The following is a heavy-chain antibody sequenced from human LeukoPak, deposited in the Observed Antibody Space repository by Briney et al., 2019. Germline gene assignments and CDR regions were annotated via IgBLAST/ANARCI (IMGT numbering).Heavy chain of an antibody. CDR2: INHSGST. CDR1: GGSFSGYY. CDR3: ARLSVHYYDSSETPHYYYYGMDV. Sequence: SETLSLTCAVYGGSFSGYYWSWIRQPPGKGLEWIGEINHSGSTNYNPSLKSRVTISVDTSKNQFSLKLSSVTAADTAVYYCARLSVHYYDSSETPHYYYYGMDVWGQGTTVTVSS. D-gene: IGHD3-22*01. J-gene: IGHJ6*02. V-gene: IGHV4-34*01.